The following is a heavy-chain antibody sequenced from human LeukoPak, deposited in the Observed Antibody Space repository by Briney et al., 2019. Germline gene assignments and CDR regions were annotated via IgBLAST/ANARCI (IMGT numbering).Heavy chain of an antibody. CDR2: IYYSGST. D-gene: IGHD3-10*01. V-gene: IGHV4-39*01. Sequence: PSETLSLTCTVSGGSISSSSYYWGWIRQPPGKGLEWIGSIYYSGSTYYNPSLKSRVTISVDTSKNQFSLKLSSVTAADTAVYYCARRGYYGSLLFDPWGQGTLVTVSS. CDR1: GGSISSSSYY. J-gene: IGHJ5*02. CDR3: ARRGYYGSLLFDP.